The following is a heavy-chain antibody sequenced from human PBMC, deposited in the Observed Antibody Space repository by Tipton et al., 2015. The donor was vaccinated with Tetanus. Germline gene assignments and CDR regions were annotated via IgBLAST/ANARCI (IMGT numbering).Heavy chain of an antibody. V-gene: IGHV3-23*01. J-gene: IGHJ2*01. D-gene: IGHD6-6*01. CDR1: GFTLGNYA. CDR2: IRNRGDAT. Sequence: SLRLSCAASGFTLGNYAMSWVRQAPGKGLEWVSSIRNRGDATYYADSVKGRFTISRDSSESTLYLQMNSLRPEDTAVYFCAKAYSSSSWTWSRRYFDLWGRGTLVAVSS. CDR3: AKAYSSSSWTWSRRYFDL.